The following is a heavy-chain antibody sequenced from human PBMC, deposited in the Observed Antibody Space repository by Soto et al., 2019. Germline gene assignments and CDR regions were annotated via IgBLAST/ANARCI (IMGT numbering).Heavy chain of an antibody. CDR3: AQVATSDWIGP. CDR2: IYYSGST. D-gene: IGHD2-2*01. Sequence: SETLSLTCTVSGGSISSYYWSWIRQPPGKGLEWIGYIYYSGSTNYNPSLKSRVTISVDTSKNQFSLKLSSVTAADTAVYYCAQVATSDWIGPWGQGTLVTVSS. CDR1: GGSISSYY. V-gene: IGHV4-59*01. J-gene: IGHJ5*02.